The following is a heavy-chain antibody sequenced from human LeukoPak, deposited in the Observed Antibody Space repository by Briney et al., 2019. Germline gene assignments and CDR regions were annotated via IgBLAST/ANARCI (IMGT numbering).Heavy chain of an antibody. J-gene: IGHJ4*02. CDR1: GFTFTSYA. CDR3: AKGVVVVPQVQYCFDY. D-gene: IGHD2-2*01. CDR2: ISGGGGST. V-gene: IGHV3-23*01. Sequence: GGSLRLSCAASGFTFTSYAMNWVRQAPGKGLEWVSGISGGGGSTYYADSVRGRFAISRDSSKNTLYLQMNSLRAEDTAIYYCAKGVVVVPQVQYCFDYWGQGTLVTVSS.